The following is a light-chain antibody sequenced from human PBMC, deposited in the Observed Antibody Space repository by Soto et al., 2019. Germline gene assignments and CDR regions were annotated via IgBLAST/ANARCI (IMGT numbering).Light chain of an antibody. CDR2: KVS. CDR3: MQGTDWPYT. CDR1: QSPVTTDGNTY. V-gene: IGKV2-30*01. Sequence: DIVMTQSPLSLPVTLGQPASISCRSSQSPVTTDGNTYLNWFQQRPGQSPRRLIYKVSIRDSGVPDGFSGSGSGTEFTLNISRVEVEDVGVHFCMQGTDWPYTFGQGTKLEI. J-gene: IGKJ2*01.